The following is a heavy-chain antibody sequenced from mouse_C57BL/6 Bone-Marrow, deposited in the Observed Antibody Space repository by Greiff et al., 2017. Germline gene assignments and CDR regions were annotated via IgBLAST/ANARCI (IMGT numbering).Heavy chain of an antibody. V-gene: IGHV10-1*01. CDR2: IRSKSNNYAT. CDR3: VRDYGSSPWYFDV. D-gene: IGHD1-1*01. J-gene: IGHJ1*03. CDR1: GFSFNTYA. Sequence: EVQGVESGGGLVQPKGSLKLSCAASGFSFNTYAMNWVRQAPGKGLEWVARIRSKSNNYATYYADSVKDRFTISRDDSESMLYLQMNNLKTEDTAMYYCVRDYGSSPWYFDVWGTGTTVTVSS.